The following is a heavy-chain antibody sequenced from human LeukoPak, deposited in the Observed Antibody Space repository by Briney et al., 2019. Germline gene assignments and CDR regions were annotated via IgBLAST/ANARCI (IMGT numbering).Heavy chain of an antibody. CDR1: GYTFTGYY. J-gene: IGHJ5*02. Sequence: ASVKVSCKASGYTFTGYYMHWVRQAAGQGLEGMGRINPNSGGTNYAQKFQGRVTMTRDTPISTAYMELSRLRSDDTAVYYCARELKPAYYDFWSGYSNWFDPWGQGTLVTVSS. CDR3: ARELKPAYYDFWSGYSNWFDP. D-gene: IGHD3-3*01. V-gene: IGHV1-2*06. CDR2: INPNSGGT.